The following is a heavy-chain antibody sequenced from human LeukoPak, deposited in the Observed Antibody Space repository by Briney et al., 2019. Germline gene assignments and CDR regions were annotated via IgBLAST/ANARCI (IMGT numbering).Heavy chain of an antibody. CDR1: GGSVSSGSYY. J-gene: IGHJ5*02. CDR2: IYYSGST. V-gene: IGHV4-61*01. D-gene: IGHD2-15*01. Sequence: SETLSLTCTVSGGSVSSGSYYWSWIRQPPGKGLEWIGYIYYSGSTNYNPSLKSRVTISVDTSKNQFSLKLSSVTAADTAVYYCARHAGRYANWFDPWGQGTLVTVSS. CDR3: ARHAGRYANWFDP.